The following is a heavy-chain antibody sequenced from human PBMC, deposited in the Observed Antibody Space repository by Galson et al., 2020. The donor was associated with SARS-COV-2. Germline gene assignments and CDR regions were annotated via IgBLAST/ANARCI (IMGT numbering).Heavy chain of an antibody. CDR1: GVSISTTNY. Sequence: SETLSLTCAVSGVSISTTNYWSWIRPAPGKGLEWIGSVYPSGSTYYTPSHKSRVTISLDTSKNQFSLTLPSVTAADPALYYCARQGVNMIVLVTVPGWFFDLWGRGTLVSVSS. V-gene: IGHV4-38-2*01. CDR2: VYPSGST. J-gene: IGHJ2*01. CDR3: ARQGVNMIVLVTVPGWFFDL. D-gene: IGHD3-22*01.